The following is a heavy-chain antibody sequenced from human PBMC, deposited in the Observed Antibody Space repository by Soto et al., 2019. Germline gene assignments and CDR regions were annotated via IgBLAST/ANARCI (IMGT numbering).Heavy chain of an antibody. CDR2: ISSSGSTI. CDR3: ARAVYGYPNY. D-gene: IGHD5-18*01. V-gene: IGHV3-48*03. CDR1: GFTFSSYE. Sequence: VGSLRLSCAASGFTFSSYEMNWVRQAPGKGLEWVSYISSSGSTIYYADSVKGRFTISRDNAKNSLYLQMNSLRAEDTAVYYCARAVYGYPNYWGQGTLVTVSS. J-gene: IGHJ4*02.